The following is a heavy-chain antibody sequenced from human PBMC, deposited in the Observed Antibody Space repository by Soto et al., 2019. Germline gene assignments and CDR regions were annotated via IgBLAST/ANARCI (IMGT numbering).Heavy chain of an antibody. D-gene: IGHD1-26*01. Sequence: QVQLVESGGGVVQPGRSLRLSCAASGFTFSSYGMHWVRQAPGKGLEWVAVISYDGSNKYYADSVKGRFTISRDNSKNTLYLQMNSLRAEYTAVYYCAKDRWEVATFDYWGQGTLVTVSS. J-gene: IGHJ4*02. CDR2: ISYDGSNK. V-gene: IGHV3-30*18. CDR3: AKDRWEVATFDY. CDR1: GFTFSSYG.